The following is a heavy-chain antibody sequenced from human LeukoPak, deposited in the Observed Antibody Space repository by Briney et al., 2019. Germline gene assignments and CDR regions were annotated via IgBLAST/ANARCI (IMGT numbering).Heavy chain of an antibody. V-gene: IGHV3-7*01. D-gene: IGHD6-13*01. Sequence: GGSLRLSCAASGFTFSRYWMAWGRQAPGKGLEWVANIRGDAGDKGYADSVRDRFTISRDNGKNSLYLQMNSLRAEDTAVYYCVRDLWEEQQLSSDAFDIWGQGTMVTVSS. CDR3: VRDLWEEQQLSSDAFDI. J-gene: IGHJ3*02. CDR2: IRGDAGDK. CDR1: GFTFSRYW.